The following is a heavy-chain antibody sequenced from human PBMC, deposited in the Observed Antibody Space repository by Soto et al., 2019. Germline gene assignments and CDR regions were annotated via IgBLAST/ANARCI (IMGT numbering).Heavy chain of an antibody. V-gene: IGHV5-51*01. J-gene: IGHJ3*02. CDR3: ARHYYYYDSSGQYAFDI. Sequence: RKISCKGSGYSFTSYWIGWVRQMPGKGLEWMGIIYPGDSDTRYSPSFQGQVTISADKSISTAYLQWSSLKASDTAMYYCARHYYYYDSSGQYAFDIWGQGTMVTVSS. CDR1: GYSFTSYW. D-gene: IGHD3-22*01. CDR2: IYPGDSDT.